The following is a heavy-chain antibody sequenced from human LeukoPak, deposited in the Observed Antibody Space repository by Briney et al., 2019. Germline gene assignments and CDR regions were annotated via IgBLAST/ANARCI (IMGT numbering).Heavy chain of an antibody. J-gene: IGHJ4*02. CDR1: GGSISSSSYY. D-gene: IGHD3-10*01. CDR3: ARRKSMVRGPRGYFDY. CDR2: IYYSGTT. V-gene: IGHV4-39*07. Sequence: SETLSLTCTVSGGSISSSSYYWGWIRQPPGKGLEWIGSIYYSGTTYYNPSLKSRVTISVDTSKNQFSLKLSSVTAADTAVYYCARRKSMVRGPRGYFDYWGQGTLVTVSS.